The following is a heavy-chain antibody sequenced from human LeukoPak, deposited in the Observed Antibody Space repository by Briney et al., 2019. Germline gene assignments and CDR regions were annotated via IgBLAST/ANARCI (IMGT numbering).Heavy chain of an antibody. CDR2: INPHTGGT. V-gene: IGHV1-2*02. J-gene: IGHJ4*02. D-gene: IGHD6-19*01. CDR3: ARSDKITVAGGIDY. Sequence: ASVKVSCKASGYTFTGYYIHWVRQAPGQGLEYMGWINPHTGGTENAQKFQGRVTMTTDMSISTAYMELSSLRSEDTAVYYCARSDKITVAGGIDYWGQGTLVTVSS. CDR1: GYTFTGYY.